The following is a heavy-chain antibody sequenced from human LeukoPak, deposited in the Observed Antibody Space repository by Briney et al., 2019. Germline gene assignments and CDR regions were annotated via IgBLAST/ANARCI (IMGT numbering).Heavy chain of an antibody. CDR1: GFTFSSHA. V-gene: IGHV3-48*01. CDR3: AQRIAVRPYPFGN. D-gene: IGHD6-6*01. CDR2: ITNSGNSK. J-gene: IGHJ4*02. Sequence: PGGSLRLSCAASGFTFSSHAMSWVRQAPGKGLEWVSYITNSGNSKSYADSVKGRFTISRDNTKNSLYLQMNGLRAEDTAVYYCAQRIAVRPYPFGNWGQGTLVTVSS.